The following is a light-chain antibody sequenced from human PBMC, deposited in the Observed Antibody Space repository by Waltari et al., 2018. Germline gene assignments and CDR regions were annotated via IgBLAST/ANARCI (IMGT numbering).Light chain of an antibody. CDR2: QAS. Sequence: DIHMTQSPSTLSASIGDRVTITCRASQTLNIWLAWYQQKPGKAPNLLIYQASSLESGVPSRFSGSGSGTEFTLTISSLQPDDFATYYCQQYSSYPVTFGQGTRLEIK. CDR3: QQYSSYPVT. CDR1: QTLNIW. V-gene: IGKV1-5*03. J-gene: IGKJ5*01.